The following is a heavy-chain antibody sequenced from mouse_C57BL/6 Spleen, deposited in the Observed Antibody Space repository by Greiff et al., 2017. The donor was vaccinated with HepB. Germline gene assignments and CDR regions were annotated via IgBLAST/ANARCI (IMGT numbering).Heavy chain of an antibody. CDR2: ISSGSSTI. CDR3: AREAIFYYYGSSFFDY. Sequence: EVQRVESGGGLVKPGGSLKLSCAASGFTFSDYGMHWVRQAPEKGLEWVAYISSGSSTIYYADTVKGRFTISRDNAKNTLFLQMTSLRSEDTAMYYCAREAIFYYYGSSFFDYWGQGTTLTVSS. CDR1: GFTFSDYG. V-gene: IGHV5-17*01. D-gene: IGHD1-1*01. J-gene: IGHJ2*01.